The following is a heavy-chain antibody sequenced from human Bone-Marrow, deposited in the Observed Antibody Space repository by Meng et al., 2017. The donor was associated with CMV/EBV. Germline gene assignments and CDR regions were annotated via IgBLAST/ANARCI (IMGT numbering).Heavy chain of an antibody. D-gene: IGHD6-6*01. CDR2: IIPIFGTA. V-gene: IGHV1-69*05. J-gene: IGHJ5*02. Sequence: SSVKVSCKASGGTFSSYAISWVRQAPGQGLEWMGGIIPIFGTANYAQKFQGRVTITTDESTSTAYMELSSLRSEYTAVYYCAGGGVSHRPSIAARRGFGDWFDPWGQGTLVTVSS. CDR1: GGTFSSYA. CDR3: AGGGVSHRPSIAARRGFGDWFDP.